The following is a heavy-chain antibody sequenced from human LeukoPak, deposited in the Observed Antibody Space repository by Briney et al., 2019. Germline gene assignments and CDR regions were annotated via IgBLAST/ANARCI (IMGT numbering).Heavy chain of an antibody. J-gene: IGHJ4*02. CDR3: ARDCLSGSGSYWGGSDY. D-gene: IGHD1-26*01. CDR2: INPNSGGT. Sequence: ASVKVSCKASGYTFTGYYMHWVRQAPGQGLEWMGRINPNSGGTNYAQKFQGRVTMTRDTSISTAYMELSRLRSDDTAVYYCARDCLSGSGSYWGGSDYWGQGTLVTVSS. CDR1: GYTFTGYY. V-gene: IGHV1-2*06.